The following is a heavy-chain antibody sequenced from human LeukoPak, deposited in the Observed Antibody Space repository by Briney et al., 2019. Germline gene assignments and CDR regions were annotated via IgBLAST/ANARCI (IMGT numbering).Heavy chain of an antibody. Sequence: PSETLSLTCAVSGYSISSGYYWGWIRQPPGKGLEWIGSIFHSGSTYYNPSLKGRVTISVDTSKNQFSPKLSSVTATDTAVYYCARLGRTAGATYYFDYWGQGTLVTVSS. CDR2: IFHSGST. CDR1: GYSISSGYY. J-gene: IGHJ4*02. CDR3: ARLGRTAGATYYFDY. D-gene: IGHD1/OR15-1a*01. V-gene: IGHV4-38-2*01.